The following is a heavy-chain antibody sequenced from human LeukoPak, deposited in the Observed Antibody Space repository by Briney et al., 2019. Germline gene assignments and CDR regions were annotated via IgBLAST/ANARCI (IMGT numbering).Heavy chain of an antibody. Sequence: SETLSLTCAVSGGSISSRNWWSWVRQPPGKGLEWIGSIYYSGSTYYNPSLKSRVTISVDTSKNQFSLKLSSVTAADTAVYYCARRSGARYYYYGMDVWGQGTTVTVSS. D-gene: IGHD3-10*01. CDR2: IYYSGST. V-gene: IGHV4-39*01. CDR1: GGSISSRNW. CDR3: ARRSGARYYYYGMDV. J-gene: IGHJ6*02.